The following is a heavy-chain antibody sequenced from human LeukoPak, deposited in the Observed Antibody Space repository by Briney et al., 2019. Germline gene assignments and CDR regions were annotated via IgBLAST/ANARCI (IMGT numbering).Heavy chain of an antibody. CDR1: VACILRDIYY. CDR3: ARNFYASSGYYLDDFYFDF. Sequence: SETLSLTCTVSVACILRDIYYGGGIRQPPGKGLEWFGSIYYSGSTYYSPSLKSRVTMSVGTSTNQFSLKLISVTAADTALYYCARNFYASSGYYLDDFYFDFWGQGTLVTVSS. CDR2: IYYSGST. J-gene: IGHJ4*02. V-gene: IGHV4-39*07. D-gene: IGHD3-22*01.